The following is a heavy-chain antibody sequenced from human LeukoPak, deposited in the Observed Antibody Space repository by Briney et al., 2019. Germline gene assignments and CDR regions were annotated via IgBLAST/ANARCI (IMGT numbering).Heavy chain of an antibody. CDR2: INHNSGGT. D-gene: IGHD5-18*01. CDR1: GYTFTDYY. J-gene: IGHJ4*02. Sequence: ASVKVSCKASGYTFTDYYIHWVRQAPGQGPEWMGWINHNSGGTKFAQKFQGRVTMTRDTSISTTYMEVSRLKPDDTAVYYCAREGDTAMVHFDFWGQGTLVTVSS. CDR3: AREGDTAMVHFDF. V-gene: IGHV1-2*02.